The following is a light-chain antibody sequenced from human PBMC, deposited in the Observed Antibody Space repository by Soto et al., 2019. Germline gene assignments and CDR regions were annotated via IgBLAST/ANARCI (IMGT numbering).Light chain of an antibody. V-gene: IGLV2-14*02. CDR3: GTWDSSLSAGV. Sequence: QSVLTQPASVSGSPGQSITISCTGITSDGGSNKFVSWYQQHPGKAPKLMIYEGTKRPPAISNRFSASKSGTSATLGITGLQTGDEADYYCGTWDSSLSAGVFGTGTKLTVL. CDR2: EGT. J-gene: IGLJ1*01. CDR1: TSDGGSNKF.